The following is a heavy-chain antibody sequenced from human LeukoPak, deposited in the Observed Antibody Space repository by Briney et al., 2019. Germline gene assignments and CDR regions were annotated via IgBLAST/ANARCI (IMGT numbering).Heavy chain of an antibody. J-gene: IGHJ5*02. CDR1: GFTFRSYA. Sequence: GGSLRLSRAASGFTFRSYAMSWVRQAPGKGLEWVSAISGSGGSTYYADSVKGRFTISRDNSKNTLYLQMNSLRAEDTAVYYCAKGIAAADFNWFDPWGQGTPVTVSS. CDR3: AKGIAAADFNWFDP. D-gene: IGHD6-13*01. V-gene: IGHV3-23*01. CDR2: ISGSGGST.